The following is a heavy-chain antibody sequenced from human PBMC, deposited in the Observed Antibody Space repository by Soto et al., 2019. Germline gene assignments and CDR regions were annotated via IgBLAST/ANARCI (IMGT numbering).Heavy chain of an antibody. CDR3: TRGMSYGFDV. D-gene: IGHD3-10*01. J-gene: IGHJ3*01. CDR1: GFNFNVFS. CDR2: MTSDSNTI. Sequence: EVQLVESGGGLVQPGESLRLSCAASGFNFNVFSMNWVRQAPGKGPEWISYMTSDSNTIHYADSVKGRFTISRDNVKSSLYLQMNSLRAEDTALYYCTRGMSYGFDVWGQGTTVTVSS. V-gene: IGHV3-48*01.